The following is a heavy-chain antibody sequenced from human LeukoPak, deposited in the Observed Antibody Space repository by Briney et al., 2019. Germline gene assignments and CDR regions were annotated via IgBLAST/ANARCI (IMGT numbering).Heavy chain of an antibody. D-gene: IGHD3-16*01. J-gene: IGHJ4*02. V-gene: IGHV1-69*13. CDR3: AREGEYGHGPFDY. CDR2: IIPIFGTA. Sequence: GASVKVSCKASGGTFSSYAISWVRQAPGQGLEWMGGIIPIFGTANYAQKFQGGVTITADESTSTAYMELSSLRSEDTAVYYCAREGEYGHGPFDYWGQGTLVTVSS. CDR1: GGTFSSYA.